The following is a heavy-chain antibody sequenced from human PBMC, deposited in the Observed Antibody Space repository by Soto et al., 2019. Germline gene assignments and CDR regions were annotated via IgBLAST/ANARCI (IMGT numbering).Heavy chain of an antibody. J-gene: IGHJ5*02. CDR2: IYYSGST. V-gene: IGHV4-39*01. CDR3: ARHYSSGSRNWFDP. CDR1: GGSINSSSYS. Sequence: SATLSLTCSVSGGSINSSSYSWGWVRQPPGKGLEWIGSIYYSGSTYYNPSLRSRVTISVDTSKNQFSLKLSSVTAADTAVFYCARHYSSGSRNWFDPWGQGTLVTVSS. D-gene: IGHD6-19*01.